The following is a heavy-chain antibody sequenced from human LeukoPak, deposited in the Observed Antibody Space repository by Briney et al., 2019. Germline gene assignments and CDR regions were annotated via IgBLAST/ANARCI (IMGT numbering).Heavy chain of an antibody. D-gene: IGHD3-22*01. V-gene: IGHV1-18*01. Sequence: ASVKVSCKASGYTFTSYGISWVRQAPGQGLEWMGWINAYNGNTNYAHKLHGRVTMTTDTSTSTAYMELRSLRSDDTAVYYCARLDGPYDSSGYYLPFDYWGQGTLVTVSS. J-gene: IGHJ4*02. CDR1: GYTFTSYG. CDR3: ARLDGPYDSSGYYLPFDY. CDR2: INAYNGNT.